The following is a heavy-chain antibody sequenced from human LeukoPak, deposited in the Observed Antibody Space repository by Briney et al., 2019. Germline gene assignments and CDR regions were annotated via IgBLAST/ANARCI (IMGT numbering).Heavy chain of an antibody. CDR2: INHSGST. V-gene: IGHV4-34*01. J-gene: IGHJ4*02. CDR1: GGSFSGYC. CDR3: ARGRTRGRLDY. D-gene: IGHD1-14*01. Sequence: SETLSLTCAVYGGSFSGYCWSWIRQPPGKGLEWIGEINHSGSTNYNPSLKSRVTISVDTSKNQFSLKLSSVTAADTAVYYCARGRTRGRLDYWGQGTLVTVSS.